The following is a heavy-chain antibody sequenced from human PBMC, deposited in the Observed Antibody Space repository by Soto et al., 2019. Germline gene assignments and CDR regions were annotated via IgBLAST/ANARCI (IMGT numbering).Heavy chain of an antibody. V-gene: IGHV3-66*01. CDR2: VYSGGGT. CDR1: GFIININY. D-gene: IGHD2-15*01. CDR3: ARRGYCAGGTCYGIYALDV. Sequence: EVHLVESGGGLVQPGGSLRLSCAASGFIININYMSWVRQAPGKALEWVSRVYSGGGTFYADSVKGSFTVSRDSSKNRLDLQMDSLRVEDTAVYYCARRGYCAGGTCYGIYALDVWGQGAMVTVSS. J-gene: IGHJ3*01.